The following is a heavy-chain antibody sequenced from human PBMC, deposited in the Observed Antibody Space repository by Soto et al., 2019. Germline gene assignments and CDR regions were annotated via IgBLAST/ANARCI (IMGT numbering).Heavy chain of an antibody. Sequence: QVQHVQSGAEVKKPGDSVMVSCKASGYSFTGHYMHWVRRAPGQGLEWMGWVNLNTGGTDYAQEFQGRVTMTTATSIRTVYLEVTRLKFDDTAIYYCARDPSSFLGRVYGMDVWGQGTAVTVSS. CDR3: ARDPSSFLGRVYGMDV. CDR2: VNLNTGGT. CDR1: GYSFTGHY. V-gene: IGHV1-2*02. J-gene: IGHJ6*02.